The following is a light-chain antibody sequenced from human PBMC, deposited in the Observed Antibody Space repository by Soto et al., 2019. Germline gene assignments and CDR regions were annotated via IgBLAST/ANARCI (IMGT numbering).Light chain of an antibody. Sequence: ELVLTQSPGTLTLSPGERATLSCRASQFLSSYLAWYQQKPGQPPRLLIYDTSNRATGIPARFSGSRSGTDFTLTISSLDPEDFGVSFCHQRNKVGQGPQ. CDR2: DTS. V-gene: IGKV3-11*01. CDR1: QFLSSY. J-gene: IGKJ1*01. CDR3: HQRNK.